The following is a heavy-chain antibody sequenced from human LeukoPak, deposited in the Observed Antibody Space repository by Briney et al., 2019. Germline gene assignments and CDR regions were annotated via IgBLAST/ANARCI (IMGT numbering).Heavy chain of an antibody. J-gene: IGHJ4*02. V-gene: IGHV3-23*01. Sequence: GGSLTLSCAASGFSFSYYAMSWVRQAPGKGLEWVSTISGSGSGTYYADSEEGRFIISRDNSKNTLYVQMSSLRAEDTAAYYCARAICNSGSCGSDYWGPGTLVSVSS. CDR2: ISGSGSGT. D-gene: IGHD3-10*01. CDR3: ARAICNSGSCGSDY. CDR1: GFSFSYYA.